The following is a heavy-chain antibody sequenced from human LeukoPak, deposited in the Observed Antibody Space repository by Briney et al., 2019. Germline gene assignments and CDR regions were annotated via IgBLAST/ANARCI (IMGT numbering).Heavy chain of an antibody. D-gene: IGHD3-10*02. CDR3: ARDVRSLMDV. CDR2: KKQDRSEK. CDR1: GFTFSRSW. V-gene: IGHV3-7*01. Sequence: PGGSLRLSCVASGFTFSRSWMSWVRRAPGKGLEWVGNKKQDRSEKYYVDSVKGRFTISRDNAKNSPYLQMNSLRAEDTAVYYCARDVRSLMDVWGQGTTVTVS. J-gene: IGHJ6*02.